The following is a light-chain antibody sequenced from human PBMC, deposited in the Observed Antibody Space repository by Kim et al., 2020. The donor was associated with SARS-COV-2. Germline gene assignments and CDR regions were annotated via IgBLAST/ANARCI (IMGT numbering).Light chain of an antibody. J-gene: IGLJ3*02. CDR3: QSYDNSLYWV. CDR2: GNT. V-gene: IGLV1-40*01. CDR1: RTTIGGGYD. Sequence: GQRGTISGTESRTTIGGGYDVHWYQRLPGTAPILLIYGNTNRPSGVPDRFSGSKSGTSASLAITGLQADDEADYYCQSYDNSLYWVFGGGTQLTVL.